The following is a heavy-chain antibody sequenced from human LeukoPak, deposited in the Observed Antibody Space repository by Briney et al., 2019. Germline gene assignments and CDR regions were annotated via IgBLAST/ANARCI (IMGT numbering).Heavy chain of an antibody. V-gene: IGHV3-74*01. Sequence: GGSLRLSCAASGLTFSNYWMHWVRQAPGKGLVWVSGISSDGRSTVYADSVKGRFTISRDNAKNTLYLQMNSLRTDDTAVYYCVVDFQYNSPWGQGTLVTVSS. D-gene: IGHD1-1*01. CDR2: ISSDGRST. J-gene: IGHJ5*02. CDR3: VVDFQYNSP. CDR1: GLTFSNYW.